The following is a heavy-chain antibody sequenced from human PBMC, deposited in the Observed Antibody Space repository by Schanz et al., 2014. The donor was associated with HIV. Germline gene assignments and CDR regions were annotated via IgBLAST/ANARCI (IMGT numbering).Heavy chain of an antibody. D-gene: IGHD3-3*01. CDR1: GFTFRSYG. CDR3: ARDGGIPVYRFVKWITYYYGLDV. V-gene: IGHV3-30*19. J-gene: IGHJ6*02. CDR2: ISFDGSNK. Sequence: QVQLVESGGGVVQPGRSLRLSCAASGFTFRSYGMHWVRQAPGKGLEWVAVISFDGSNKYYADSVKGRFTISRDNSKNTLYLQMNSLRVEDTGKYYCARDGGIPVYRFVKWITYYYGLDVWGHGTTVTVS.